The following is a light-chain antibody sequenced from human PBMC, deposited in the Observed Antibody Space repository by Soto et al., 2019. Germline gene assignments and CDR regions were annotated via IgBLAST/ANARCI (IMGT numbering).Light chain of an antibody. CDR1: QSVRNSY. CDR2: GAY. CDR3: QQYGSSPPVT. J-gene: IGKJ1*01. Sequence: IVLTQSPGTLSLSPREKVLLSWRAIQSVRNSYLAWYQQKPGQAPRLLIYGAYTRATGIPVRFSGSGSGTDFTLTISRLEPEDFAVYYCQQYGSSPPVTFGQGTKVDIK. V-gene: IGKV3-20*01.